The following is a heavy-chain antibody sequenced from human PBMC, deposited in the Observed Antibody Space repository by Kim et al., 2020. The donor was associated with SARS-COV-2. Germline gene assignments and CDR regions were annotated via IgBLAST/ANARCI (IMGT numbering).Heavy chain of an antibody. CDR3: AKGTHVLRFLEWLNFDY. D-gene: IGHD3-3*01. Sequence: KGRFTISGDNSKNTLYLQMNSLRAEDTAVYYCAKGTHVLRFLEWLNFDYWGQGTLVTVSS. J-gene: IGHJ4*02. V-gene: IGHV3-23*01.